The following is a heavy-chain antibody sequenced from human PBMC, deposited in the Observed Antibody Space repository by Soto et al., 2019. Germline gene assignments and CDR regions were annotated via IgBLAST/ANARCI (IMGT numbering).Heavy chain of an antibody. Sequence: GASVKVSCKASGGTFSSYAISWVRQAPGQGLEWMGGIIPILGTANYAQKFQGRVTITADESTSTAYMELSSLRSDDTAIYYCARDQGFRVVINSNWFDPWGQGTLVTVSS. CDR1: GGTFSSYA. J-gene: IGHJ5*02. CDR2: IIPILGTA. D-gene: IGHD2-21*01. V-gene: IGHV1-69*13. CDR3: ARDQGFRVVINSNWFDP.